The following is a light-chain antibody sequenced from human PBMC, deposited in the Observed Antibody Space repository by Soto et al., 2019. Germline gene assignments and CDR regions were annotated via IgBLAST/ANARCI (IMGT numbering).Light chain of an antibody. CDR2: DAS. CDR1: QSISSW. CDR3: QQYNSYPWT. V-gene: IGKV1-5*01. Sequence: DIQMTQSPSSLSASIGDRITITCRASQSISSWLAWYQQKPGKAPKVLIYDASSLESGVPSRFSGSGPGTEFTLTISSLQPDDFAAYYCQQYNSYPWTFGQGTKVDIK. J-gene: IGKJ1*01.